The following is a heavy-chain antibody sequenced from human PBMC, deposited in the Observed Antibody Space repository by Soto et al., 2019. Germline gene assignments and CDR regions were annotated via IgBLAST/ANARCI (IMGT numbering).Heavy chain of an antibody. Sequence: GGPPRLCCPICGVSVCGYRMNGLRQDPGKGLEGVSSISSSSSYIYYAASVKGRFTISRDNYKNTLYLQMNSLRAEDTAVYYCAKPGITGTTVWFDPWGQGTLVTVSS. CDR1: GVSVCGYR. D-gene: IGHD1-7*01. J-gene: IGHJ5*02. CDR3: AKPGITGTTVWFDP. V-gene: IGHV3-21*04. CDR2: ISSSSSYI.